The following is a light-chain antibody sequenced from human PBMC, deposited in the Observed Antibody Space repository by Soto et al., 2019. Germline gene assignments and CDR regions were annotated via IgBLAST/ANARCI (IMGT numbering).Light chain of an antibody. J-gene: IGKJ1*01. Sequence: EIVMTQSPATLSVSPGERATLSCRASQSVSSKLAWYQQKPGQAPRVIIYGASTRATGIPARFSGSGFGTEFTLTISSLQFEDFAVYYCQHYNDWPPTWTFGRGTRMEI. V-gene: IGKV3-15*01. CDR3: QHYNDWPPTWT. CDR1: QSVSSK. CDR2: GAS.